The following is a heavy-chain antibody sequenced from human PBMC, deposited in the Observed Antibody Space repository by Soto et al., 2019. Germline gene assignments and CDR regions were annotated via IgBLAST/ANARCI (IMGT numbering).Heavy chain of an antibody. CDR1: SFTLTSYG. D-gene: IGHD6-13*01. J-gene: IGHJ4*02. CDR2: ISAYNGNT. V-gene: IGHV1-18*04. Sequence: GALVNVSCQASSFTLTSYGIISVRQAPGQGLEWMGWISAYNGNTNYAQKLQGRVTMTTDTSTSTAYMELRSLRSDDTAVYYCARNSRQLAPFDYWGQGTLVTGSS. CDR3: ARNSRQLAPFDY.